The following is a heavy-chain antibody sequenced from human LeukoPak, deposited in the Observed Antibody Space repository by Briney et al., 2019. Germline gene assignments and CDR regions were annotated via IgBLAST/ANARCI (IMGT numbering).Heavy chain of an antibody. J-gene: IGHJ4*02. CDR3: ARAIIAAAGTGFDY. CDR1: GFTFSSYA. Sequence: GGSLRLSCAASGFTFSSYAMSWVRQAPGKGLEWVSYISSSSGTIYYADSVKGRFTISRDNAKNSLYLQMNSLRAEDTAVYCCARAIIAAAGTGFDYWGQGTLVTVSS. V-gene: IGHV3-48*04. CDR2: ISSSSGTI. D-gene: IGHD6-13*01.